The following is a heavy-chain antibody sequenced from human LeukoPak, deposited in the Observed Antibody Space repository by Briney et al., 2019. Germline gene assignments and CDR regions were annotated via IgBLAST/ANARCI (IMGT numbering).Heavy chain of an antibody. D-gene: IGHD6-13*01. CDR3: ADEAAAKYFQH. J-gene: IGHJ1*01. CDR1: GGTFSSYA. CDR2: IIPIFGIA. V-gene: IGHV1-69*04. Sequence: SVKVSCKASGGTFSSYAISWVRQAPGQGLEWMGRIIPIFGIANYAQKFQGRVTITADKSTSTAYMELSSLRSEDTAVYYCADEAAAKYFQHWGQGTLVTVSS.